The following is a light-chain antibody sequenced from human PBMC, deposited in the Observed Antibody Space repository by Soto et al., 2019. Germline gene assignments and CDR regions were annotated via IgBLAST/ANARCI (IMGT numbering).Light chain of an antibody. Sequence: EIVLTQSPATLSLSPGERATLSCRASQSVSSYFAWYQQRPGQAPRLLIYDASNRATGIPARFSGSGSGTDFTLTISSLEPEDFAVYWCQHYGTSTRTFGQGTKVEIK. CDR2: DAS. V-gene: IGKV3-11*01. CDR3: QHYGTSTRT. CDR1: QSVSSY. J-gene: IGKJ1*01.